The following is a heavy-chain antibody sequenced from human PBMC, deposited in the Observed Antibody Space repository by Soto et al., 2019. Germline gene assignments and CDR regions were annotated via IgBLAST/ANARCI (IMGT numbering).Heavy chain of an antibody. CDR1: GGSISSSSYY. V-gene: IGHV4-39*01. CDR3: ARGLLWFGELFSYGMDV. J-gene: IGHJ6*02. D-gene: IGHD3-10*01. Sequence: SETLSLTCTVSGGSISSSSYYWGWIRQPPGKGLEWIGSIYYSGSTYYNPSLKSRVTISVDTSKNQFSLKLSPVTAADTAVYYCARGLLWFGELFSYGMDVWGQGTTVTVSS. CDR2: IYYSGST.